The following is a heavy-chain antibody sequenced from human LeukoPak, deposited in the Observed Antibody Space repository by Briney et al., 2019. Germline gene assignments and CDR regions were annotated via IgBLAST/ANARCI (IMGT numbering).Heavy chain of an antibody. Sequence: SETLSLTCAVYGGSFSGYYWSWIRQPPGKGLEWIGEINHSGSTNYNPSLKSRVTISVGTSKNQFSLKLSSVTAADTAVYYCARGLDYGDNYNWFDPWGQGTLVTASS. J-gene: IGHJ5*02. D-gene: IGHD4-17*01. CDR1: GGSFSGYY. CDR3: ARGLDYGDNYNWFDP. V-gene: IGHV4-34*01. CDR2: INHSGST.